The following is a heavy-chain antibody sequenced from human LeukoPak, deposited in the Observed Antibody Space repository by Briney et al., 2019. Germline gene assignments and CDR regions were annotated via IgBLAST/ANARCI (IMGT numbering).Heavy chain of an antibody. CDR1: GFTFSSYS. D-gene: IGHD6-6*01. V-gene: IGHV3-21*01. J-gene: IGHJ6*03. Sequence: GGSLRLSCAASGFTFSSYSMNWVRQAPGKGLEWVSSISSSSSYIYYADSVKGRFTISRDNAKNSLFLQMNSLRAEDTAVYYCARGGYSSSSFSRVAHYYYYMDVWGKGTTVTVSS. CDR2: ISSSSSYI. CDR3: ARGGYSSSSFSRVAHYYYYMDV.